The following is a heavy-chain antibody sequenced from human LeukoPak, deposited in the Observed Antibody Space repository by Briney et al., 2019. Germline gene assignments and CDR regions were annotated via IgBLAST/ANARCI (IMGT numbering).Heavy chain of an antibody. J-gene: IGHJ4*02. CDR1: GFTFSSYA. Sequence: PGGSLRLSCAASGFTFSSYAMSWVRQAPGKGLEWVSAISGSGGSTYYADSVKGRFTISRDNSKNTLYLQMNRLRAEDTAVYYCAKDSDSNSDYDYWGQGTLVTVSS. CDR3: AKDSDSNSDYDY. D-gene: IGHD4-11*01. CDR2: ISGSGGST. V-gene: IGHV3-23*01.